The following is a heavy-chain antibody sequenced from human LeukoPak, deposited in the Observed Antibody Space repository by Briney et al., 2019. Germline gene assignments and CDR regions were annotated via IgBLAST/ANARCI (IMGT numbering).Heavy chain of an antibody. CDR3: AREGRGYSYAFEY. D-gene: IGHD5-18*01. V-gene: IGHV3-74*01. CDR2: INSDGSST. Sequence: PGGSLRLSCAASGFTFSNYWMHWVRQAPGKGLVWVSRINSDGSSTTYADSVKGRFTISRDNGQNTLYLQMNSLRAVDTAVYYCAREGRGYSYAFEYWGQGTLVTVSS. CDR1: GFTFSNYW. J-gene: IGHJ4*02.